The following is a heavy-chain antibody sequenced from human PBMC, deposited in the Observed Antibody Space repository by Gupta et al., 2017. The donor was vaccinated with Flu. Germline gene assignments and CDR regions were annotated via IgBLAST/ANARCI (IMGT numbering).Heavy chain of an antibody. CDR3: ASHEKYSSGWYAAFDI. Sequence: QLVESGGGMVQPGGCLRLSCAASGFTFSSYEMNWVRQAPGKGLEWVSYISSSGITIYYADSVKGRFTISRDNATNSLYLQMISLSAEDTAVYYCASHEKYSSGWYAAFDIWGQGTMVTVSS. D-gene: IGHD6-19*01. CDR1: GFTFSSYE. CDR2: ISSSGITI. V-gene: IGHV3-48*03. J-gene: IGHJ3*02.